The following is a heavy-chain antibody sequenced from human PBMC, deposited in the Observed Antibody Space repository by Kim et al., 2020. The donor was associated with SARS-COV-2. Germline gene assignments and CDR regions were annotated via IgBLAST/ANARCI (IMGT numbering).Heavy chain of an antibody. V-gene: IGHV4-59*13. J-gene: IGHJ6*02. Sequence: SETLSLTCTVSGGSISSYYWSWIRQPPGKGLEWIGYIYYSGSTNYNPSLKGRVTISVDTSKNQFSLKLSSVTAADTAVYYCARDQGKGTPYGMDVWGQGTTVTVSS. CDR1: GGSISSYY. CDR3: ARDQGKGTPYGMDV. CDR2: IYYSGST.